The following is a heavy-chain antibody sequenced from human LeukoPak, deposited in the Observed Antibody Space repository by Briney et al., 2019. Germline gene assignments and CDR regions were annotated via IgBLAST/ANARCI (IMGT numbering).Heavy chain of an antibody. V-gene: IGHV3-74*01. CDR3: ARGGVTIFGPFDY. D-gene: IGHD3-3*01. Sequence: PGGSLRLSCAASGFSFTRYWMHWVRHVPGKDLVWVSRVSTDGSSTTYADSVKGRFTISRDNAKNTLYLQMNSLGAEDTAVYFCARGGVTIFGPFDYWGQGALITVSS. CDR2: VSTDGSST. CDR1: GFSFTRYW. J-gene: IGHJ4*02.